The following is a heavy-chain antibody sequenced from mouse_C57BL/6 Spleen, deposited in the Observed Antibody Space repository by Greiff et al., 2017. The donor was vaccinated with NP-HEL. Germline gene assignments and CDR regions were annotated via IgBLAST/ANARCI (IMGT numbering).Heavy chain of an antibody. CDR2: IDPSDSET. V-gene: IGHV1-52*01. D-gene: IGHD4-1*02. Sequence: QVQLQQPGAELVRPGSSVKLSCKASGYTFTSYWMHWVKQRPIQGLEWIGNIDPSDSETHYNQKFKDKATLTVDKSSSTAYMQLSSLTSEVSAVYYCARGEGNWVYFDYWGQGTTLTVSS. J-gene: IGHJ2*01. CDR3: ARGEGNWVYFDY. CDR1: GYTFTSYW.